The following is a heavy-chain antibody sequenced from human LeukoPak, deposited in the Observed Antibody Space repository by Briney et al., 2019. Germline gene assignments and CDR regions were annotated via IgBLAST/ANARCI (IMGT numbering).Heavy chain of an antibody. D-gene: IGHD3-22*01. CDR2: IYNSGST. CDR1: GGSISNHY. J-gene: IGHJ3*02. Sequence: NPSETLSLTCTVSGGSISNHYWSWIRQPAGKDLEWIGRIYNSGSTNYNPSLKSRVTMSVDTSKNQFSLKLSSVTAADTAVYYCARDIYDSSGLDAFDIWGQGTMVTVSS. CDR3: ARDIYDSSGLDAFDI. V-gene: IGHV4-4*07.